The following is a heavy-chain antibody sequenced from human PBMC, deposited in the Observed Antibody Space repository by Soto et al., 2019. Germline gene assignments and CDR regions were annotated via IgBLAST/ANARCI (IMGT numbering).Heavy chain of an antibody. V-gene: IGHV3-48*03. CDR2: ISSSDFTI. D-gene: IGHD1-26*01. CDR3: TNRGSPGY. J-gene: IGHJ4*02. Sequence: GGSLRLSCVASGFTFSSYEMNWVRQAPGKGLEWISYISSSDFTIYYADSVRGRFTISRGNAKNSLYLQMNSLGAEDTAVYYCTNRGSPGYWGQGTLVTV. CDR1: GFTFSSYE.